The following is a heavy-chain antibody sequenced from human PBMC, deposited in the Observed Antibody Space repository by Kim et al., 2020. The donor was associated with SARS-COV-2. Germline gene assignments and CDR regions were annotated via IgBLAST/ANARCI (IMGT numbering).Heavy chain of an antibody. CDR2: IYYSGIT. CDR1: GGSVRSGSYY. Sequence: SETLSLTCTVSGGSVRSGSYYWSWIRQPPGKGLEWIGYIYYSGITNYNPSLKSLVIISVDTSKNQFSRKLSSVTAADTAVFYCARCVVDHGYRSSWCESGFDYWGQGTLVTVSS. D-gene: IGHD6-13*01. CDR3: ARCVVDHGYRSSWCESGFDY. J-gene: IGHJ4*02. V-gene: IGHV4-61*01.